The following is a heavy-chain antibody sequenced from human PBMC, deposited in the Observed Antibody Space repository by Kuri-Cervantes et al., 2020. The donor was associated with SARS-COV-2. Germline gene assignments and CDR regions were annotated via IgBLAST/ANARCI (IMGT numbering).Heavy chain of an antibody. CDR1: GFTVSDYS. V-gene: IGHV3-23*01. Sequence: GESLKISCAASGFTVSDYSMTWVRQAPGKGLEWVSTINGGGDPTFYADSVKGRFTISRDNSKNTLYLQMSSLRAEDTAIYYCAKGTFDIWGQGTMDTVSS. J-gene: IGHJ3*02. CDR3: AKGTFDI. CDR2: INGGGDPT.